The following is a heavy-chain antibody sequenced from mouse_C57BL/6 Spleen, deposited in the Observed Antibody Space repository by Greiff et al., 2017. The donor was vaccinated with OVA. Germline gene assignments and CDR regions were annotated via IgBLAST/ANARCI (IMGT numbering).Heavy chain of an antibody. CDR1: GYTFTSYW. Sequence: QVQLKQSGAELVRPGSSVKLSCKASGYTFTSYWMHWVKQRPIQGLEWIGNIDPSDSETHYNQKFKDKATLTVDKSSSTAYMQLSSLTSEDSAVYYCARGKYGNYFDYWGQGTTLTVSS. CDR3: ARGKYGNYFDY. CDR2: IDPSDSET. J-gene: IGHJ2*01. D-gene: IGHD2-10*02. V-gene: IGHV1-52*01.